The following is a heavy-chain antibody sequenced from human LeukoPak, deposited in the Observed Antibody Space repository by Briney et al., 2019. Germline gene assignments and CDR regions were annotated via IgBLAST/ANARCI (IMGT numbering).Heavy chain of an antibody. CDR3: AKGGYSSSWYGVSGY. V-gene: IGHV3-30*18. Sequence: GGSLRLSCAASGFTFSSYGMHGVRQAPGKGLEWVAVISYDGSNKYYADSVKGRFTISRDNSKNTLYLQMNSLRAEDTAVYYCAKGGYSSSWYGVSGYWGQGTLVTVSS. D-gene: IGHD6-13*01. CDR1: GFTFSSYG. CDR2: ISYDGSNK. J-gene: IGHJ4*02.